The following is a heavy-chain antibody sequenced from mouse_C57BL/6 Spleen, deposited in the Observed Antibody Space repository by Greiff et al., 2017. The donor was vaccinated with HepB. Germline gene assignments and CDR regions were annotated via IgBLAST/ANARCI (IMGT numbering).Heavy chain of an antibody. V-gene: IGHV2-5*01. D-gene: IGHD2-1*01. CDR2: IWRGGST. J-gene: IGHJ3*01. CDR3: AKGDYGNSGRGLIAY. CDR1: GFSLTSYG. Sequence: QVQLKESGPGLVQPSQSLSITCTVSGFSLTSYGVHWVRQSPGKGLEWLGVIWRGGSTDYNAAFMSRLSITKDNSKSQVFFKMNSLQADDTAIYYCAKGDYGNSGRGLIAYWGQGTLVTVSA.